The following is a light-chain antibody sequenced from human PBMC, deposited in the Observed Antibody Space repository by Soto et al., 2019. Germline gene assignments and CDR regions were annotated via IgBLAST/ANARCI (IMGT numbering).Light chain of an antibody. CDR2: DVS. Sequence: QSALTQPASVSGSPGQSIAISCTGTSSDVGVYNYVSWYQQHPCNAPKLMIYDVSNRNSGVSNRFSGSKSGNTASLTISGLQAEDEADYYCSSHTTCSTVVFGCGTKLTVL. J-gene: IGLJ2*01. CDR1: SSDVGVYNY. CDR3: SSHTTCSTVV. V-gene: IGLV2-14*03.